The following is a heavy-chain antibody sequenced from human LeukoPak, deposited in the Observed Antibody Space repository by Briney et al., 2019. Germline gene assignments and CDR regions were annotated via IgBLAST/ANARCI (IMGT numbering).Heavy chain of an antibody. CDR1: GFTFSSYA. Sequence: GRSLRLSCAASGFTFSSYAMHWVRQAPGKGLEWVAVISYDGSNKYYADSVKGRFTISRDNSKNTLYLQMNSLRAEDTAVYYCATKQWLVISTGDYWGQGTLVTVSS. J-gene: IGHJ4*02. V-gene: IGHV3-30-3*01. D-gene: IGHD6-19*01. CDR3: ATKQWLVISTGDY. CDR2: ISYDGSNK.